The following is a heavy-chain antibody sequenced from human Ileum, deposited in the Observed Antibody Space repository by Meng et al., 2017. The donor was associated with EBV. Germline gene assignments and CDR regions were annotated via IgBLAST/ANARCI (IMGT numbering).Heavy chain of an antibody. V-gene: IGHV4-34*02. CDR1: GGSFNAYY. J-gene: IGHJ5*02. CDR2: IFHSGHT. Sequence: EQRGERLLKPSEPPFLIVDVSGGSFNAYYWTLIRQSPGGGMEWIGEIFHSGHTNYNPSLESRVSMSVETSKKQFSLLLSSVTAADSGLYFCARGREYTGQLDLWGLGTLVTVSS. CDR3: ARGREYTGQLDL. D-gene: IGHD5-18*01.